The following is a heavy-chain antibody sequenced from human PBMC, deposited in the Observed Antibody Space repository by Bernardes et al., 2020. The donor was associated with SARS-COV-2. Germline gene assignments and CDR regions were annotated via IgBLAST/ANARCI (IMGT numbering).Heavy chain of an antibody. D-gene: IGHD6-13*01. V-gene: IGHV3-49*04. Sequence: GSLRLSCTASGFTFGDYAMSWVRQAPGKGLEWVGCIRSKAYGGTTEYAASVKGRFTISRDDSKSIAYLQMNSLKTEDTAVYYCTRDKFAPYSSSWYSPYYYYGMDVWGQGTTVTVSS. J-gene: IGHJ6*02. CDR2: IRSKAYGGTT. CDR1: GFTFGDYA. CDR3: TRDKFAPYSSSWYSPYYYYGMDV.